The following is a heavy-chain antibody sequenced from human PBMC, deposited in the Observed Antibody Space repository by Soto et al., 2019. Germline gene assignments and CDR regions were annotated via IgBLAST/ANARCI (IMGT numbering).Heavy chain of an antibody. D-gene: IGHD2-15*01. CDR3: ARAYSDAFDI. CDR2: ISSSGTDI. Sequence: QVQLVESGGGLVKPGGSLRLSCAASRFTFSDYYMIWIRQAPGKGLEWVSYISSSGTDIYYGDSVKGQFTISRDNAKNSLYLQMNSLRAEDTAVYYCARAYSDAFDIWGQGTMVTVSS. V-gene: IGHV3-11*01. J-gene: IGHJ3*02. CDR1: RFTFSDYY.